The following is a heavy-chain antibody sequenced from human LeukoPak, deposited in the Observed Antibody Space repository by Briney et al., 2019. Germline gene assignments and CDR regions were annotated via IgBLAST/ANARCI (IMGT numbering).Heavy chain of an antibody. J-gene: IGHJ4*02. CDR2: IYYSGST. V-gene: IGHV4-39*07. CDR3: ARVTYYDSSGLDY. Sequence: PSETLSLTCTVSGGSISSSSYYWGWIRQPPGKGLEWIGSIYYSGSTYYNPSLKSRVTISVDTSKNQFSLKLSSVTAADTAVYYCARVTYYDSSGLDYWGQGTLVTVSS. D-gene: IGHD3-22*01. CDR1: GGSISSSSYY.